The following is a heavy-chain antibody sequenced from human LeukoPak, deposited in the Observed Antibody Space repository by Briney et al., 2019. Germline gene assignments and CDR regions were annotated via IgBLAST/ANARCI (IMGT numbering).Heavy chain of an antibody. CDR2: IYYSGST. V-gene: IGHV4-59*12. D-gene: IGHD5-12*01. CDR3: ARGKGGYPLGYYYYYMDV. Sequence: SSETLSLTCTVSGGSISSYYWSWIRQPPGKGLEWIGYIYYSGSTNYNPSLKSRVTISVDTSKNQFSLKLSSVTAADTAVYYCARGKGGYPLGYYYYYMDVWGKGTTVTVSS. J-gene: IGHJ6*03. CDR1: GGSISSYY.